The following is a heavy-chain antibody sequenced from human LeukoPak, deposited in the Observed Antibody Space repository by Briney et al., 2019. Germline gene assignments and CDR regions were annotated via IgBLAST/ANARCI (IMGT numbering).Heavy chain of an antibody. V-gene: IGHV3-23*01. Sequence: GGSLRLSCAASGFTFSSYEMNWVRQAPGKGLEWVSAISLAGNSTYYADAVKGRFTISRDNSKNILFLQMDRLRVEDTAIYYCAKQDFSSGWSWGQGTLVTVSS. CDR1: GFTFSSYE. J-gene: IGHJ4*02. CDR2: ISLAGNST. D-gene: IGHD6-19*01. CDR3: AKQDFSSGWS.